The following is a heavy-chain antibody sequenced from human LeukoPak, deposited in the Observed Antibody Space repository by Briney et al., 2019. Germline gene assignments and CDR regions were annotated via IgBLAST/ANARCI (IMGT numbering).Heavy chain of an antibody. CDR3: ASSMMVGYKH. J-gene: IGHJ1*01. CDR2: VYYTGNT. V-gene: IGHV4-39*07. Sequence: SETLSLTCTVSGGSLSSSSYYWDWIRQPPGEGLEWIGSVYYTGNTYYNPSLKSRVTISIDTSKNQFSLKVSSVTATDTAMYYCASSMMVGYKHWGQGTLVTVSS. D-gene: IGHD5-24*01. CDR1: GGSLSSSSYY.